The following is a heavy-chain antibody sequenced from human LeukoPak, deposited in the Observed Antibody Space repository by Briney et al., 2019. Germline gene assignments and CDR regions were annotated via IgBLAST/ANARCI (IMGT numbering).Heavy chain of an antibody. CDR3: AGGRFGEFDLDY. Sequence: ASVKVSCKASGYTFTSYAMHWVRQAPGQRLEWMGWINAGNGNTKYSQKFQGRVTITRDTSASTAYMELSSLRSEDTAVYYCAGGRFGEFDLDYWGQGTLVTVSS. D-gene: IGHD3-10*01. V-gene: IGHV1-3*01. CDR1: GYTFTSYA. J-gene: IGHJ4*02. CDR2: INAGNGNT.